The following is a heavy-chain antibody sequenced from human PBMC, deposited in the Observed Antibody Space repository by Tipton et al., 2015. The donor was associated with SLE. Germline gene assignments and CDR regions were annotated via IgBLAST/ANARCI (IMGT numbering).Heavy chain of an antibody. CDR1: GDSMNTYF. D-gene: IGHD5-12*01. CDR2: DSYSGRP. Sequence: TLSLTCPISGDSMNTYFWSWLRQPPGKGLEWIGYDSYSGRPNYNPSLKSRLSISVDTSKNQIYLKVTSVAAADTAVYYCARPKRAYSAYAEEWGQGTLVTVSS. V-gene: IGHV4-59*12. CDR3: ARPKRAYSAYAEE. J-gene: IGHJ4*02.